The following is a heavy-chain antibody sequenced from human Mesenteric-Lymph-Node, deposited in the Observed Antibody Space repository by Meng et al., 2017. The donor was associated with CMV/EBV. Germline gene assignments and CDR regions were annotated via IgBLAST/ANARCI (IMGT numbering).Heavy chain of an antibody. D-gene: IGHD2-2*02. J-gene: IGHJ6*02. CDR3: ARDSRDIVVVPAAIGCGMDV. V-gene: IGHV4-39*07. CDR1: GGSISSSDYY. CDR2: VYYSGTN. Sequence: SETLSLTCTVSGGSISSSDYYWGWIRQPPGKGLEWIGSVYYSGTNYYRPSPTSRVTISIDTSKNQFSLNLNSVTAADTAVYYCARDSRDIVVVPAAIGCGMDVWGQGTTVTVSS.